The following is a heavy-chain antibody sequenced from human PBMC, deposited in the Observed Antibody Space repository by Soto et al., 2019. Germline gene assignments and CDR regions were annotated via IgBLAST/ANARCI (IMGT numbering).Heavy chain of an antibody. J-gene: IGHJ2*01. D-gene: IGHD6-19*01. Sequence: PSETLSLTCSVSGDSVSSDAYYWAWIRQPPGKTLEWVGMTLSSGGTSRNPSLRSRLSMSVDTARNQFSMRLASVTAADTGVYFCAKGFSSGLYVDSWGRGTQVTVSS. CDR2: TLSSGGT. V-gene: IGHV4-61*08. CDR3: AKGFSSGLYVDS. CDR1: GDSVSSDAYY.